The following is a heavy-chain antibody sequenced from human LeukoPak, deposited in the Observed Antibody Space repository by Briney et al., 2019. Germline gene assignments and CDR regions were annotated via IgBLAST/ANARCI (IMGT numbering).Heavy chain of an antibody. CDR2: ISGSGGST. CDR1: GFTFSSYA. CDR3: AGGGWLSPVDY. Sequence: GGSLRLSCAASGFTFSSYAMSWVRQAPGKGLEWVPAISGSGGSTYYADSVKGRFTISRDNSKNTLYLQMNSLRAEDTAVYYCAGGGWLSPVDYWGQGTLVTVSS. J-gene: IGHJ4*02. D-gene: IGHD5-12*01. V-gene: IGHV3-23*01.